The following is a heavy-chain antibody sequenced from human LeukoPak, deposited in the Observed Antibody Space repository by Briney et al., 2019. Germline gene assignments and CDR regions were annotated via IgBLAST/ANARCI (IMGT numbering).Heavy chain of an antibody. CDR1: GFSFSGYG. D-gene: IGHD6-13*01. CDR3: ANDSSGGSWYWDY. V-gene: IGHV3-30*02. J-gene: IGHJ4*02. CDR2: IRYDGSNK. Sequence: GGSLRLSCAAFGFSFSGYGMHWVRPAPRKGLEWVTFIRYDGSNKYYADSVKGRFTISRDNSKNTLYLQMNSLRTEDTAVYYCANDSSGGSWYWDYWGQRTLVTVSS.